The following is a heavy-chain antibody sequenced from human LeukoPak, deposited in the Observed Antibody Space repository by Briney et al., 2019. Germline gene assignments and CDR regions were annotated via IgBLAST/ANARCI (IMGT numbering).Heavy chain of an antibody. CDR1: GFTFSDHY. CDR3: VALLRGIGY. CDR2: SRNEGHSYST. D-gene: IGHD3-10*01. V-gene: IGHV3-72*01. J-gene: IGHJ4*02. Sequence: PGGSLRLSCAVSGFTFSDHYMDWVRQAPGKGLEWIGRSRNEGHSYSTDFAASVRGRASLSSDHSRNSLYLQINSLRTDDTAVYYCVALLRGIGYWGQGTLVTVSS.